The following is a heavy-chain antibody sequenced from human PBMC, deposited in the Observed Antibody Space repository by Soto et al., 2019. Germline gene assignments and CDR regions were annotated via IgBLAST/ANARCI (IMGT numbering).Heavy chain of an antibody. V-gene: IGHV3-30-3*01. CDR3: ARSGFYGSGILYFYGVDV. Sequence: QVQLVESGGGEVHPGRSLRLSCAASGFTFSAYALHWVRQAPGTGLEWVATVSYGDSNKYYADSVKGRFTISRDNSKKTLFLQMNSLKVEDTAIYYCARSGFYGSGILYFYGVDVWGQGTTVTVSS. D-gene: IGHD3-10*01. J-gene: IGHJ6*02. CDR1: GFTFSAYA. CDR2: VSYGDSNK.